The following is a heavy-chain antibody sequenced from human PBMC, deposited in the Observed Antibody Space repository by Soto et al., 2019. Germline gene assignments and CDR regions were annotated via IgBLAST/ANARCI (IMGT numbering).Heavy chain of an antibody. CDR2: ISYDGSNK. J-gene: IGHJ4*02. V-gene: IGHV3-30-3*01. CDR3: ASLRTAIDY. D-gene: IGHD3-16*01. Sequence: GGSLRLSCAASGFTFSSYSMHWVRQAPGKGLEWVAVISYDGSNKYYADSVKGRFSISRDNSKNTLSLQMNSLRAEDTAVYYCASLRTAIDYWGQGTLVTVSS. CDR1: GFTFSSYS.